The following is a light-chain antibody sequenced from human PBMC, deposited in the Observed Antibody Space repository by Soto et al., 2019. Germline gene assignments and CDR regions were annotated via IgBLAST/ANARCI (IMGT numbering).Light chain of an antibody. V-gene: IGLV1-44*01. CDR2: SDT. CDR3: ASWNATLNGRVV. Sequence: QSVLTQPPSASGTPGQRVPISCSGSYSNIGRNSVNWYQQLPGTAPKLLIYSDTQRPSGVPDRFSASKSGTSASLAISGLRCEDEADYYCASWNATLNGRVVLGGGTQLTFL. J-gene: IGLJ3*02. CDR1: YSNIGRNS.